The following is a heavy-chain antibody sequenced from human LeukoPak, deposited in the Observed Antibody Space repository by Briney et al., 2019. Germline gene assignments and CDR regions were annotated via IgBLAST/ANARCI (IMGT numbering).Heavy chain of an antibody. CDR1: GFTFSTYS. D-gene: IGHD7-27*01. CDR2: ISSSSSFI. J-gene: IGHJ4*02. CDR3: ASELGDY. Sequence: GGSLRLSCAASGFTFSTYSMNWVRQAPGKGLEWVSSISSSSSFIYYADSVKGRFTISRDNAKNSLFLEMNSLRAEDTAVYYCASELGDYWGQGTLVTVSS. V-gene: IGHV3-21*01.